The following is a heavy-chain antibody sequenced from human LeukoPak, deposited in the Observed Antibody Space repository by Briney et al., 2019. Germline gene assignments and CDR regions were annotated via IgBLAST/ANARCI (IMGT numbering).Heavy chain of an antibody. CDR1: GFTFSSYD. Sequence: GGSLRLSCAASGFTFSSYDMSWVRQAPGKGPEWVSAVSGSDGSTYYADSVKGRFTISRDNSKNTLSLQMNSLRAEDTAVYYCAKSEVSSGPPMDFWGQGTLVTVSS. CDR3: AKSEVSSGPPMDF. V-gene: IGHV3-23*01. J-gene: IGHJ4*02. D-gene: IGHD3-22*01. CDR2: VSGSDGST.